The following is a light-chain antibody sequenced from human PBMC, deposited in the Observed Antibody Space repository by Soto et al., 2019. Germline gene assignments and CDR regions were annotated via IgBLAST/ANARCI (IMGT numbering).Light chain of an antibody. Sequence: QSVLTQPRSVSGSPGQSVTISCTGTSSDVGGYNYVSWYQQHPGKAPKLMIYDVSKRPSGVPDRFSGSKSGNTASLTISGLQAEAEADYYCCSYGGSYTGVFGGGTKLTVL. J-gene: IGLJ3*02. V-gene: IGLV2-11*01. CDR3: CSYGGSYTGV. CDR2: DVS. CDR1: SSDVGGYNY.